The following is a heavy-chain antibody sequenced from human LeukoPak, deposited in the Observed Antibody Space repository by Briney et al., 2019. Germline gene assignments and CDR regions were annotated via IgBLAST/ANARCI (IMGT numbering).Heavy chain of an antibody. Sequence: SVNVSYKASGGTFSSNVIRWVRQAPGQGLEGMGRIIPIIGTPDYAQKFQGRVTITADKSTNTAYMELTSLKSDDMAVYYCARAGGSSWYVSLYYWGQGTLVTVSS. CDR2: IIPIIGTP. CDR3: ARAGGSSWYVSLYY. J-gene: IGHJ4*02. D-gene: IGHD6-13*01. V-gene: IGHV1-69*04. CDR1: GGTFSSNV.